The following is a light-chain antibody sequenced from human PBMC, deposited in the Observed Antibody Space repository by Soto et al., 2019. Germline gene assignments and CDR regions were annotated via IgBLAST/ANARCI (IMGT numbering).Light chain of an antibody. CDR2: DTT. Sequence: QAVVTQEPSLTVSPGGTVTLTCGSTTGAVTSGHYPSWFQQKPGQAPKTLIYDTTNKHSWTPARFSGSLLGGKAALTLSGAQPEDEAEYYCLRSYTGARVFGGGTKLTVL. CDR3: LRSYTGARV. CDR1: TGAVTSGHY. V-gene: IGLV7-46*01. J-gene: IGLJ3*02.